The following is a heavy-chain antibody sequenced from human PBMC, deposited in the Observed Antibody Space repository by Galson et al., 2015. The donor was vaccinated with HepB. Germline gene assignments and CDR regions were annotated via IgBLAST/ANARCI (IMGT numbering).Heavy chain of an antibody. CDR3: ARETAAAAGFGYYGMDA. CDR2: ISSSSSYI. CDR1: GFTFSSYS. D-gene: IGHD6-13*01. Sequence: SLRLSCAASGFTFSSYSMNWVRQAPGKGLEWVSSISSSSSYIYYADSVKGRFTISRDNAKNSLYLQMNSLRAEDTAVYYCARETAAAAGFGYYGMDAWGQGTTVTVSS. J-gene: IGHJ6*02. V-gene: IGHV3-21*01.